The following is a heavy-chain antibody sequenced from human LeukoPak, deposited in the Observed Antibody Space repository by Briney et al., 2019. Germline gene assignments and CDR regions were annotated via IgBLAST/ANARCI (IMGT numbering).Heavy chain of an antibody. D-gene: IGHD5-18*01. V-gene: IGHV3-30*02. Sequence: GRSLRLSCAASGFTFRSYDMHWVRQAPGKGLEWVAFIRYDESDKYYADSVKGRFTISRDISKNTLYLQMNSLRAEDTAVYYCAKGEGDSHLDYWGQGTLVTVSS. CDR3: AKGEGDSHLDY. J-gene: IGHJ4*02. CDR1: GFTFRSYD. CDR2: IRYDESDK.